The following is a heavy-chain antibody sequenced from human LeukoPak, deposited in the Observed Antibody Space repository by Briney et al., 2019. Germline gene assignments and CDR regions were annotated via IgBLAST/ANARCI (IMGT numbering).Heavy chain of an antibody. Sequence: ASVEVSCKASGYTFTSYDINWVRQATGQGLEWMGWMNPNSGNTGYAQKFQGRVTMTRNTSISTAYMELGSLRSEDTAVYYCARVDDILTGYFWFDPWGQGTLVTVSS. D-gene: IGHD3-9*01. CDR1: GYTFTSYD. J-gene: IGHJ5*02. CDR2: MNPNSGNT. CDR3: ARVDDILTGYFWFDP. V-gene: IGHV1-8*01.